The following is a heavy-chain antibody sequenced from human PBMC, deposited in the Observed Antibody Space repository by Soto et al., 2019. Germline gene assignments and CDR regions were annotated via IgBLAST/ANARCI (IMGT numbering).Heavy chain of an antibody. CDR3: ARESEDLTSNFDY. J-gene: IGHJ4*02. V-gene: IGHV3-21*06. CDR1: WFTFTSYS. CDR2: ISSTTNYI. Sequence: GGSLRLSCASSWFTFTSYSMNCVLQGPGKGLEWVSSISSTTNYIYYGDSMKGRFTISRDNAKNSLYLEMNSLRAEDTAVYYCARESEDLTSNFDYWGQGTLVTVSS.